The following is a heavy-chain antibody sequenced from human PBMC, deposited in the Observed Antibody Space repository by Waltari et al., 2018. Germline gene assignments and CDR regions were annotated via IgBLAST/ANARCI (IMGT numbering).Heavy chain of an antibody. V-gene: IGHV4-34*01. Sequence: QVQLQQWGAGLLKPSEALSLPCAVYGGSSSGSYWSWIRQPPGKGLEWIGEINHSGSTNYNPSLKSRVTISVDTSKNQFSLKLSSVTAAETAVYYCASQSSGWYYYYYYGMDVWGQGTTVTVSS. CDR1: GGSSSGSY. CDR2: INHSGST. CDR3: ASQSSGWYYYYYYGMDV. D-gene: IGHD6-19*01. J-gene: IGHJ6*02.